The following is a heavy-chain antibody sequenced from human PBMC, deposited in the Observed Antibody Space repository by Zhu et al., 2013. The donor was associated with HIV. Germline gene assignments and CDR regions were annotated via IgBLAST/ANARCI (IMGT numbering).Heavy chain of an antibody. D-gene: IGHD3-22*01. Sequence: QVTVMQSEAVVKKPGSSVRVSCKSTGGSFSHYAMNWVRQAPGQGFEWMGGIIPIFGTANYAQKFQGRVTITADESTSTAYMELSSLRSEDTAVYYCARGDSSGYYDAFDIWGQGDNGHRLF. CDR2: IIPIFGTA. CDR3: ARGDSSGYYDAFDI. CDR1: GGSFSHYA. J-gene: IGHJ3*02. V-gene: IGHV1-69*01.